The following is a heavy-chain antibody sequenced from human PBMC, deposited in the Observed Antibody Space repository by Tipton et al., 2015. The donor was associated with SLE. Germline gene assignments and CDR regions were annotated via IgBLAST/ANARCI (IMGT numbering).Heavy chain of an antibody. D-gene: IGHD1-26*01. J-gene: IGHJ4*02. Sequence: SLRLSCEASGLSSTSFAMSWVRQAPGKGLEWVSLIYSGGTTYYADSVKGRFTISRDTSKDTVFLQMNSLRAEDTAIYYCAGLRPQVMGGSFDFWGQGTLVTVSS. CDR3: AGLRPQVMGGSFDF. CDR1: GLSSTSFA. V-gene: IGHV3-23*03. CDR2: IYSGGTT.